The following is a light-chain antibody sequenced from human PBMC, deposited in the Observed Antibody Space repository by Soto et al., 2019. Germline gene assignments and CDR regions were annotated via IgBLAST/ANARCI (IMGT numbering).Light chain of an antibody. Sequence: EIVLTQSPATLSLSPGERATLSCRASQSVGTYFAWYQQKPGQAPRLRIYDSSNRATGIPARFSGSGSGTDFTLTISSLEPEDFAVYYCQQRSDWPSTFGGATKVEIK. CDR2: DSS. J-gene: IGKJ4*01. CDR3: QQRSDWPST. CDR1: QSVGTY. V-gene: IGKV3-11*01.